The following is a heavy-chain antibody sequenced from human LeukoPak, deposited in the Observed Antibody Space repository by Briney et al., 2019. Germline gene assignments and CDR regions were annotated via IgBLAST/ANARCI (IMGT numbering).Heavy chain of an antibody. V-gene: IGHV3-7*05. J-gene: IGHJ2*01. CDR2: IKQDGSEN. CDR1: GFTFSTYW. Sequence: GGSLRLSCAASGFTFSTYWMSWVRQAPGKGLEWVANIKQDGSENYYVDSVKGRFTISRDNAKNSLYLQMNSLRAEDTAVYYCARVPAMWYGDLNWYFDLWGRGTLVTVPS. D-gene: IGHD4-17*01. CDR3: ARVPAMWYGDLNWYFDL.